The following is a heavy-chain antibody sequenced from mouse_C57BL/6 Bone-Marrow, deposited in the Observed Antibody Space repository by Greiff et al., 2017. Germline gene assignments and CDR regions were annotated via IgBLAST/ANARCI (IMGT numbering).Heavy chain of an antibody. CDR1: GFNIKDDY. Sequence: EVQLQQSGAELVRPGASVKLSCTASGFNIKDDYMHWVKQRPEQGLEWIGWLDPENGDTEYASKFQGKATITAETSSNTAYLQLSSLTPEDTAVYYCTTDSPPLLDWGQGTTLTVSS. J-gene: IGHJ2*01. V-gene: IGHV14-4*01. D-gene: IGHD2-10*01. CDR3: TTDSPPLLD. CDR2: LDPENGDT.